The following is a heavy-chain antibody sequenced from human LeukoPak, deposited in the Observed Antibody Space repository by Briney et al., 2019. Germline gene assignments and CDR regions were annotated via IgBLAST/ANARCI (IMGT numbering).Heavy chain of an antibody. J-gene: IGHJ4*02. CDR3: ARDRWGMVRGVKGLFDY. Sequence: GASVKVSCKASGYTFTSYGISWVRQAPGQGLEWMGWISAYNGSTNYAQKLQGRVTMTTDTSTSTAYMELRSLRSDDTAVYYCARDRWGMVRGVKGLFDYWGQGTLVTVSS. V-gene: IGHV1-18*01. CDR1: GYTFTSYG. CDR2: ISAYNGST. D-gene: IGHD3-10*01.